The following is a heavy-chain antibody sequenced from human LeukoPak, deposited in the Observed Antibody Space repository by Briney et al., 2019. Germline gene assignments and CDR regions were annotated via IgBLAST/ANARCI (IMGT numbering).Heavy chain of an antibody. CDR1: GGAISDYY. CDR3: AREVTTMVRGVISYYFDY. Sequence: PSETLSLTCTVSGGAISDYYWSWIRQPPGKGLEWIGYIYYSGSTNYNPSLKSRVTISVDTSKNQFSLKLSSVTAADTAVYYCAREVTTMVRGVISYYFDYWGQGTLVTVSS. V-gene: IGHV4-59*12. J-gene: IGHJ4*02. D-gene: IGHD3-10*01. CDR2: IYYSGST.